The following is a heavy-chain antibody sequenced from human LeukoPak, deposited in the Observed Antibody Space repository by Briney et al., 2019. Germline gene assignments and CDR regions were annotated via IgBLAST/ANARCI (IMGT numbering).Heavy chain of an antibody. Sequence: ASVKVSCKASGYTFTGYYIHWVPQAPGQGLEWMGWINSNSGGTNSAQKFQGRVTMTRDTSISTAYMELSRLRSDDTAVYYCARHPYSGSYHFDYWGQGTLVTVSS. V-gene: IGHV1-2*02. J-gene: IGHJ4*02. CDR1: GYTFTGYY. D-gene: IGHD1-26*01. CDR2: INSNSGGT. CDR3: ARHPYSGSYHFDY.